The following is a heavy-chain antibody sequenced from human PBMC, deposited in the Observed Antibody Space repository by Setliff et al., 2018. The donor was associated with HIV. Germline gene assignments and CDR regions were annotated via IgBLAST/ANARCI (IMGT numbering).Heavy chain of an antibody. D-gene: IGHD2-8*01. J-gene: IGHJ4*02. CDR2: INPLFGTT. CDR3: ASGSGYCNKGDCYIGVHRNPDKYYFDS. CDR1: GDTFSNYA. V-gene: IGHV1-69*05. Sequence: SVKVSCKASGDTFSNYAITWVRQAPGQGLEWMGGINPLFGTTNYAHNFQGRLTITTDQIMSTAYMELTSLRSEDTAVYYCASGSGYCNKGDCYIGVHRNPDKYYFDSWGQGTLVTSPQ.